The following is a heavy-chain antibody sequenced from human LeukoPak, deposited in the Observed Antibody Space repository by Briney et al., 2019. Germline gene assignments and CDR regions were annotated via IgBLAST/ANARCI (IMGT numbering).Heavy chain of an antibody. CDR1: GFTFSNYA. CDR2: ISAGGGNT. J-gene: IGHJ6*03. Sequence: GGSLRLSCAASGFTFSNYAMNWVRQAPGKGLEWVSDISAGGGNTYYADSVKGRFTISRDNSKNTVYLQMNSLRAEDTAVYYCAKGTSTYYYYMDVWGKGTTVTVPS. V-gene: IGHV3-23*01. D-gene: IGHD3-3*02. CDR3: AKGTSTYYYYMDV.